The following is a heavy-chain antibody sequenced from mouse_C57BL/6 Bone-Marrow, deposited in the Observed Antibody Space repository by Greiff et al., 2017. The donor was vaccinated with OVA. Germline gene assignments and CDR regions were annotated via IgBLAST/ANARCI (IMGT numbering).Heavy chain of an antibody. Sequence: QVQLQQPGAELVKPGASVKMSCKASGYTFTSYWITWVKQRPGQGLEWSGDIYPGSGSTNYNETFKSKATLTVDTSSSTAYRQLSSLTSEDSAVYYWARRGRGYFDVWGTGTTVTVSS. J-gene: IGHJ1*03. CDR1: GYTFTSYW. CDR2: IYPGSGST. V-gene: IGHV1-55*01. D-gene: IGHD3-3*01. CDR3: ARRGRGYFDV.